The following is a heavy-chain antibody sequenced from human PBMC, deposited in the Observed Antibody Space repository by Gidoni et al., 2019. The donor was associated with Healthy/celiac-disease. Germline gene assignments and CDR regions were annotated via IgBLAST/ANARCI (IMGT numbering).Heavy chain of an antibody. D-gene: IGHD3-22*01. V-gene: IGHV3-21*01. CDR3: ARVLSGYYYDY. CDR2: ISSSSSYI. CDR1: GFTFSSYS. J-gene: IGHJ4*02. Sequence: EVQLVESGGGLVKPGGYLRLSCAASGFTFSSYSMNWVRHAPGKGLEWVSSISSSSSYIYYADSVKGRFTISRDNAKNSLYLQMNSLRAEDTAVYYCARVLSGYYYDYWGQGTLVTVSS.